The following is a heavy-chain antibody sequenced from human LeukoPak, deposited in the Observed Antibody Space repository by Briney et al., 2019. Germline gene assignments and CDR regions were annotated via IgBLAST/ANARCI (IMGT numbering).Heavy chain of an antibody. CDR1: GGSISSYY. Sequence: SETLSLTCTVSGGSISSYYWSWIRQPPGKGLEWIGYIYYSGSTNYNPSLKSRVTISVDTSKNQFSLKLSSVTAADTAVYYCARLKDGFFDYWGQGTLVTVSS. CDR2: IYYSGST. D-gene: IGHD5-12*01. J-gene: IGHJ4*02. V-gene: IGHV4-59*08. CDR3: ARLKDGFFDY.